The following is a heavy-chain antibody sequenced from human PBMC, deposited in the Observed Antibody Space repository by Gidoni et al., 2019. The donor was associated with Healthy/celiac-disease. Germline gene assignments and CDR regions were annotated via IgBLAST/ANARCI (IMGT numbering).Heavy chain of an antibody. J-gene: IGHJ4*02. CDR2: IYYSGST. Sequence: QLQLQESGPGLVKPSETLSLTCTVSGGSISSSSYYWGWIRQPPGKGLEWIGSIYYSGSTYYNPSLKSRVTISVDTSKNQFSLKLSSVTAADTAVYYCARQGQQQLTDYFDYWGQGTLVTVSS. D-gene: IGHD6-13*01. V-gene: IGHV4-39*01. CDR3: ARQGQQQLTDYFDY. CDR1: GGSISSSSYY.